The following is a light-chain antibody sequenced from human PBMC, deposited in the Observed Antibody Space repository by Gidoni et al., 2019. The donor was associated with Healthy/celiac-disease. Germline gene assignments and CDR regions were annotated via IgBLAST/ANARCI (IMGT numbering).Light chain of an antibody. J-gene: IGKJ2*01. Sequence: DIQMTQSPSTLSASAGDRVTITCRASQSVSSWLAWYQQKPGKAPKLLIYKASNLESGVPSRFSGSGSGTEFTLSISSLQPDDFATYYCQQYNSYSPYTFGQGTKLEIE. CDR2: KAS. CDR1: QSVSSW. CDR3: QQYNSYSPYT. V-gene: IGKV1-5*03.